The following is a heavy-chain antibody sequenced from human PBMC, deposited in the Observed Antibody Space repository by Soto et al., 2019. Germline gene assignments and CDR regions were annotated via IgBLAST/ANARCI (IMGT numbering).Heavy chain of an antibody. CDR3: ARHKDTSSRYLLPDF. V-gene: IGHV4-39*01. Sequence: PWEPLSLTCTVSGGSISSRSYYWGWIRQPPGKGLEWIGSIYYSGNAYYNPSLKSRVAVSVDTSKNQFSLKVTSVTATDTAVYYCARHKDTSSRYLLPDFWGQGTLVTVSS. D-gene: IGHD6-13*01. J-gene: IGHJ4*02. CDR2: IYYSGNA. CDR1: GGSISSRSYY.